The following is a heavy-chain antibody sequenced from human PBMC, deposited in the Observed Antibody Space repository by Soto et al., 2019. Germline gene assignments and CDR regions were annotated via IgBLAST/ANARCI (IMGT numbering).Heavy chain of an antibody. D-gene: IGHD2-15*01. CDR2: INWDSGKI. V-gene: IGHV3-9*01. Sequence: LRLSCAASGFTIDTYVMHWVRQAPGEGLEWVAGINWDSGKIGYADSVKGRFSISRDHAKNSLYLQMSSLKPEYTAVYYCAKDRLGVVVVVSDAFDIWGQGTMVTVSS. CDR1: GFTIDTYV. CDR3: AKDRLGVVVVVSDAFDI. J-gene: IGHJ3*02.